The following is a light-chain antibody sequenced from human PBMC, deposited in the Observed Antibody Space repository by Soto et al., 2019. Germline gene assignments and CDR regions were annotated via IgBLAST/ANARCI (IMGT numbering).Light chain of an antibody. CDR3: QQSNSDPT. V-gene: IGKV1-39*01. CDR2: AAS. CDR1: QSISRY. J-gene: IGKJ4*01. Sequence: DIQMTQSPSSLSASVGDRVTITCRASQSISRYLNWYQQKPGKVPKLLIYAASTLKSGVPSRFSGSGSGTDFTLTIISLQLEDFAMYYCQQSNSDPTFGGGTKVEIK.